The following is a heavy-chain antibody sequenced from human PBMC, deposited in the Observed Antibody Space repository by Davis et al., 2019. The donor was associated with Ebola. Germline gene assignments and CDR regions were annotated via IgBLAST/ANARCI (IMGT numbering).Heavy chain of an antibody. CDR1: GYGLTQFA. CDR2: FDPDNGGK. J-gene: IGHJ5*02. V-gene: IGHV1-24*01. Sequence: ASVKVSCKVSGYGLTQFAVHWVRQAPGEGLEWMGGFDPDNGGKMYAQKFQGSVTMTEETSTGTAYMELSSLRSEDTAVYYCARWDPGSYHNWFDPWGQGTLVTVSS. D-gene: IGHD3-16*02. CDR3: ARWDPGSYHNWFDP.